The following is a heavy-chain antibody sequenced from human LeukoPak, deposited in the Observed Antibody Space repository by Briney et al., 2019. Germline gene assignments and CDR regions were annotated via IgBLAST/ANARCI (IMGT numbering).Heavy chain of an antibody. D-gene: IGHD6-19*01. CDR2: ISAYNGNT. V-gene: IGHV1-18*01. Sequence: ASVKVSCKASGYTFTSYGISWVRQAPGQWLEWMGWISAYNGNTNYAQKLQGRVTMTTDTSTSTAYMELRSLRSDDTAVYYCARTGLIAVAGLHDYWGQGTLVTVSS. J-gene: IGHJ4*02. CDR1: GYTFTSYG. CDR3: ARTGLIAVAGLHDY.